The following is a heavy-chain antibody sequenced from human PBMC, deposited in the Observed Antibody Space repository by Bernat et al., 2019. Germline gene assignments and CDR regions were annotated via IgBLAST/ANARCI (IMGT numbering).Heavy chain of an antibody. D-gene: IGHD6-19*01. V-gene: IGHV4-34*01. Sequence: QVQLQQWGAGLLKPSETLSLTCAVYGGSFSGYYWSWIRQPPGKGLEWIGEINHSGSTNYNPSLKSRVTISVDMSKNQFSLKLSSVTAADTAVYYCARRGSSGWTGLDYWGQGTLVTVSS. CDR1: GGSFSGYY. CDR2: INHSGST. CDR3: ARRGSSGWTGLDY. J-gene: IGHJ4*02.